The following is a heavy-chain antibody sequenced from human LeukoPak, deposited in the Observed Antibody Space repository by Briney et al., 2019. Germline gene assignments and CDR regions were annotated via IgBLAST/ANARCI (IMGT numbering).Heavy chain of an antibody. CDR3: ARAGEGFDT. Sequence: PGGLLRLSCAASGFTFSNYGMHWVRQAPGKGLEWVAVIWYDASNKYYGDSVKGRFTISRDNSKNTLYLQMSSLRAEDTAIYYCARAGEGFDTWGQGTKVTVSS. V-gene: IGHV3-33*01. J-gene: IGHJ3*02. D-gene: IGHD3-10*01. CDR2: IWYDASNK. CDR1: GFTFSNYG.